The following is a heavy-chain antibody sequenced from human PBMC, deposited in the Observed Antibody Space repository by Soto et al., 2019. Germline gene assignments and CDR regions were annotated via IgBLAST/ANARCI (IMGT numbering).Heavy chain of an antibody. J-gene: IGHJ4*02. Sequence: QVQLVESGGGVVQPGRSLRLSCAASGFTFSSYGMHWVRQAPGKGLEWVAVIWYDGSNKYYADSVKGRFTISRDNSKKQLFLQMKSLRAGEQAVFFWGEGCLFCWGGTLPLKGFLDHGGQGTPVP. V-gene: IGHV3-33*01. D-gene: IGHD3-16*01. CDR1: GFTFSSYG. CDR3: GEGCLFCWGGTLPLKGFLDH. CDR2: IWYDGSNK.